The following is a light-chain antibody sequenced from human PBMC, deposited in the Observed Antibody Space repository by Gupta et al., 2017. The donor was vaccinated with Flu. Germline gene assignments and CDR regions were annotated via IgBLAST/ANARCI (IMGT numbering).Light chain of an antibody. CDR2: DAS. V-gene: IGKV3-11*01. CDR3: QQRSNWPPWT. J-gene: IGKJ1*01. Sequence: ATRSLSPGERATLSCRASQSVSSYLAWYQQKPGQAPRLLSDDASNRATGIPARFRGSGSGTDFTLTISSLEPEDFAVYYWQQRSNWPPWTFGQGTKVEIK. CDR1: QSVSSY.